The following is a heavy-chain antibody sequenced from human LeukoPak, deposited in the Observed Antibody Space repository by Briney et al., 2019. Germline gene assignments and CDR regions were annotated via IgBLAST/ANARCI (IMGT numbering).Heavy chain of an antibody. CDR3: ARGYYDSSGYYSDTTMDYYYYMDV. CDR2: IYPGDSDT. D-gene: IGHD3-22*01. Sequence: GESLKISCKGSGYSFTSYWIGWVRQMPGKGLEWMGIIYPGDSDTRYSPSFQGQVTISADKSISTAYLQWRSLKASDTARYYCARGYYDSSGYYSDTTMDYYYYMDVWGKGTTVTVSS. J-gene: IGHJ6*03. CDR1: GYSFTSYW. V-gene: IGHV5-51*01.